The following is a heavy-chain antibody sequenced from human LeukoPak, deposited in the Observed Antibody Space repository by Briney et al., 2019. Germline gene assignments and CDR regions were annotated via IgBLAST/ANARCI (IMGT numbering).Heavy chain of an antibody. CDR2: INPDGSTT. CDR3: AKDHLRHFDWLLYEY. Sequence: PGGSLRLSCATSGFTFSYYWMHWVRQAPGKGLVWVSRINPDGSTTSYADSVKGRFTISRDNAKNTLYLQMNSLRAEDTAVYYCAKDHLRHFDWLLYEYWGQGTLVTVSS. CDR1: GFTFSYYW. D-gene: IGHD3-9*01. J-gene: IGHJ4*02. V-gene: IGHV3-74*01.